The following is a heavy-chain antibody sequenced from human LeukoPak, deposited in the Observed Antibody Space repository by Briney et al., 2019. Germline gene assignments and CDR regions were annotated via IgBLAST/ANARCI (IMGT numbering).Heavy chain of an antibody. Sequence: GGSLRLSCAAPGFTFSSYEMNWVRQAPGKGLEWVSYISSSGSTIYYADSVKGRFTISRDNAKNSLYLQVNSLRAEDTAVYYCAREFRSYPDYWGQGTLVTVSS. CDR1: GFTFSSYE. J-gene: IGHJ4*02. CDR3: AREFRSYPDY. D-gene: IGHD1-26*01. CDR2: ISSSGSTI. V-gene: IGHV3-48*03.